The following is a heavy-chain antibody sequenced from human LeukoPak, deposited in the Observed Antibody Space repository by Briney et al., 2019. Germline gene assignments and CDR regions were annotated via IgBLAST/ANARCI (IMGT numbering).Heavy chain of an antibody. Sequence: SETLSLTCTVSGGSISSYYWSWIRQPAGKGLEWIGRIYTSGSTNYNPSLKSRVTMSVDTSKNQFSLKLSSVTAADTAVYYCAREPRTGGGYYFDYWGQGTLVTVSS. V-gene: IGHV4-4*07. CDR1: GGSISSYY. D-gene: IGHD3/OR15-3a*01. CDR2: IYTSGST. CDR3: AREPRTGGGYYFDY. J-gene: IGHJ4*02.